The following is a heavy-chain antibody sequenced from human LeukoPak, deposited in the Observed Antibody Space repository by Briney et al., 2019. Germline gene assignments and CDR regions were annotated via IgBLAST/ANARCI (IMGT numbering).Heavy chain of an antibody. CDR1: GFTFSNAW. Sequence: GGSLRLSCAASGFTFSNAWMSWVRQAPGKGLEWVGRIKSKTDGGTTDYAAPVKGRFTISRDDSKNTLYLQMNSLKTEDTAMYYCTTVLRYFDWLAETDYWGQGTLVTVSS. D-gene: IGHD3-9*01. CDR3: TTVLRYFDWLAETDY. V-gene: IGHV3-15*01. CDR2: IKSKTDGGTT. J-gene: IGHJ4*02.